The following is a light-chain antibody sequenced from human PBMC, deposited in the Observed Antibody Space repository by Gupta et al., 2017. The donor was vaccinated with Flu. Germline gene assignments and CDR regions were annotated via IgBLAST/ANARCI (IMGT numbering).Light chain of an antibody. CDR3: QQYNNWPPRT. V-gene: IGKV3-15*01. CDR2: GAS. CDR1: QSVSSN. Sequence: EIVMKQSPATLSVSPGERATLSCRASQSVSSNLAWYQQKPGKAPRLLIYGASTRATGIPARFSGSGSGTEFTLTISSLQSEDFSVYYCQQYNNWPPRTFGGGTKVEIK. J-gene: IGKJ4*01.